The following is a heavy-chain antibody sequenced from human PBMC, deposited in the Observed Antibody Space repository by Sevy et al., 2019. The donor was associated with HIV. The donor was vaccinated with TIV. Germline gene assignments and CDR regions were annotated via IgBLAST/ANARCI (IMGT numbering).Heavy chain of an antibody. CDR3: ARDFVYASDY. V-gene: IGHV3-48*02. J-gene: IGHJ4*02. Sequence: GGSLRLSCAASGFTFSTYSMNWVRQAPGKGLEWISYINGNSDAIYYADSVRGRFTISRDNAQNSLYLQMKSLRDEDTAVYYWARDFVYASDYWGQGTLVTVSS. CDR1: GFTFSTYS. D-gene: IGHD2-8*01. CDR2: INGNSDAI.